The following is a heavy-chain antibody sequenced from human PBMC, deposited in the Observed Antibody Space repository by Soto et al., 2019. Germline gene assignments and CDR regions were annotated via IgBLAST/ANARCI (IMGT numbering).Heavy chain of an antibody. J-gene: IGHJ4*02. CDR1: GFTFSSYA. D-gene: IGHD1-1*01. CDR3: ANPGTTTFGSFDY. V-gene: IGHV3-23*01. Sequence: EVQLLESGGGLVQPGGSLRLSCAASGFTFSSYAMSWVRQAPGKGLEWVSAISGSGGSTYYADSVKGRFTSSRDNSKNTLYLQMNSLRAEDTAVYYCANPGTTTFGSFDYWGQGTLVTVSS. CDR2: ISGSGGST.